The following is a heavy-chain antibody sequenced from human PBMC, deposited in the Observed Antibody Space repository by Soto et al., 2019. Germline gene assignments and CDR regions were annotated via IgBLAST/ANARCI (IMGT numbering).Heavy chain of an antibody. J-gene: IGHJ4*02. CDR2: IYHSGST. CDR1: GGSISSGGYP. Sequence: SETLSLTCAVSGGSISSGGYPWSWIRQPPGKGLEWIGYIYHSGSTYYNPSLESRVTMSVDTSKSQLSLTLSSVSAADTAVYYCARGPSGDKVDSWGQGTLVTVSS. V-gene: IGHV4-30-2*05. CDR3: ARGPSGDKVDS. D-gene: IGHD7-27*01.